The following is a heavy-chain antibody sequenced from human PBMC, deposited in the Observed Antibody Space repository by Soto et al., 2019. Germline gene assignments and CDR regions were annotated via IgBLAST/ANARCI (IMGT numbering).Heavy chain of an antibody. D-gene: IGHD1-26*01. CDR1: GFSLSTSVVD. CDR2: IYWDDDK. J-gene: IGHJ3*02. V-gene: IGHV2-5*02. CDR3: AHSGGIKGAFDI. Sequence: QITLKESGPTLVKPTQTLTLTCTFSGFSLSTSVVDVDWIRQPPGKALEWLALIYWDDDKRYSPSLKSRLTITKDTYKNQVVLTMTNMDPVDTATYYCAHSGGIKGAFDIWGQGTMVTVSS.